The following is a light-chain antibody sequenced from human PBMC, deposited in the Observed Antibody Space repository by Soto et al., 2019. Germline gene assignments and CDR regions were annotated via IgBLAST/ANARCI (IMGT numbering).Light chain of an antibody. J-gene: IGKJ4*01. CDR3: MRGLQSPQT. CDR1: QTLLYRNGKNY. CDR2: LAS. Sequence: DIVMTQSPVSLPVTPGESASISCRSSQTLLYRNGKNYLNWYLQKPVQSPQLLIVLASNRASGVPDRFSGSGSGTEFTLRISRVEAEDVGVYYCMRGLQSPQTFGGGTKVQIK. V-gene: IGKV2-28*01.